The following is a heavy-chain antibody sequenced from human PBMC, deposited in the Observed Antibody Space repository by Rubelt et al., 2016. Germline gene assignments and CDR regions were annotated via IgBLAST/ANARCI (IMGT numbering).Heavy chain of an antibody. Sequence: EVQLVESGGGVVKPGGSLRLSCAASGFTFSTAWMSWVRQAPGKGLEWVGRIKNKGDGGTIDYAAPVKGRFNISRDDSKNTLYLKMSSLKTEDTAMYYCSTCVAGAGDWSYWGQGTLVTVSS. CDR2: IKNKGDGGTI. V-gene: IGHV3-15*01. D-gene: IGHD2-21*02. CDR3: STCVAGAGDWSY. CDR1: GFTFSTAW. J-gene: IGHJ4*02.